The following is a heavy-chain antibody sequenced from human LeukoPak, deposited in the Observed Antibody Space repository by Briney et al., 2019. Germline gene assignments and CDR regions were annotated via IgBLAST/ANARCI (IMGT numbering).Heavy chain of an antibody. D-gene: IGHD3-22*01. CDR3: ARDDHDSSSYYYGFYYFHH. J-gene: IGHJ1*01. CDR2: ISSSSSYI. Sequence: GGSLRLSCAASGFTFSSYRMTWVRQAPGKGLEWVSSISSSSSYIYYADSVKGRFTISRDNAKNSLYLQMNSLRAEDTAVYYCARDDHDSSSYYYGFYYFHHWGQGTLVTVS. CDR1: GFTFSSYR. V-gene: IGHV3-21*01.